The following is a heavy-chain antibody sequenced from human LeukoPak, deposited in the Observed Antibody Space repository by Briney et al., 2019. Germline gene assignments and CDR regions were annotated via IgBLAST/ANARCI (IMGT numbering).Heavy chain of an antibody. CDR1: GGSFSGYS. V-gene: IGHV4-30-4*07. J-gene: IGHJ5*02. CDR2: MHDSGST. Sequence: PSETLSLTCAVYGGSFSGYSWSWIRQTPGKGLEWIAYMHDSGSTYYNPSLKSRIIISLDTSKNQVSLKLRSVTAADTAVYYCARVVAAAGNNWFDPWGQGTLVTVSS. D-gene: IGHD6-13*01. CDR3: ARVVAAAGNNWFDP.